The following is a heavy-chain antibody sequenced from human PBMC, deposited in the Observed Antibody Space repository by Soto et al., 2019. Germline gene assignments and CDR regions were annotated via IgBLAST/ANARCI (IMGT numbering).Heavy chain of an antibody. V-gene: IGHV3-23*01. J-gene: IGHJ6*02. CDR3: AKVRGFYCYYGMDV. Sequence: XECLRLSCAASGFTFSNYDMTWVRQAAGKGLEWVSAISGSGGSTYYADSVKGRFTISRDNPRNTLYLQMNSLGAEDTAVYYCAKVRGFYCYYGMDVWGQGTTVTVSS. D-gene: IGHD3-10*01. CDR1: GFTFSNYD. CDR2: ISGSGGST.